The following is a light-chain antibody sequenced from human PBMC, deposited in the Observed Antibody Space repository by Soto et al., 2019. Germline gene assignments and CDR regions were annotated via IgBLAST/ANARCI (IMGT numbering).Light chain of an antibody. CDR2: XXX. J-gene: IGLJ1*01. V-gene: IGLV2-14*01. CDR1: SSDVGGYNY. Sequence: QSVLTQPASVSGSPGQSITISCTGTSSDVGGYNYVSWYQQHPDKAPKLMIYXXXNXXSXVYNRFSGSKSGNTASLTISGLQAEDEADYYCSSYTSSSTLYVFGTGTKATGL. CDR3: SSYTSSSTLYV.